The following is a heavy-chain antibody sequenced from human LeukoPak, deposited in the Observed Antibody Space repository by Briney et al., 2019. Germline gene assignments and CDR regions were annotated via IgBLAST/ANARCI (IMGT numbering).Heavy chain of an antibody. CDR1: GFIFSKYA. V-gene: IGHV3-15*01. CDR3: TTDLGTYYHGSQRLIPIDY. J-gene: IGHJ4*02. Sequence: GGSLRLSCAASGFIFSKYAMCWVRQAPGKGLEWIGRIKSKTDGETTNYAEPVRGRFTISRDDSKSAVYLQMNSLKIEDTAVYYCTTDLGTYYHGSQRLIPIDYWGQGTLVTVSS. D-gene: IGHD3-10*01. CDR2: IKSKTDGETT.